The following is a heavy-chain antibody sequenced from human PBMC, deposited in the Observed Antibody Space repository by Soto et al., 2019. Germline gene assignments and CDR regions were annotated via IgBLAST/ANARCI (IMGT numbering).Heavy chain of an antibody. V-gene: IGHV1-58*01. CDR1: GFTFTSSA. CDR2: IVVGSGNT. CDR3: AAGVVSYGMDV. D-gene: IGHD2-2*01. Sequence: AASVKVSCKASGFTFTSSAVQWVRQARGQRLEWIGWIVVGSGNTNYAQKFQERVTITRDMSTSTAYMELSSLRSEDTAVYYCAAGVVSYGMDVWGQGTTVTVSS. J-gene: IGHJ6*02.